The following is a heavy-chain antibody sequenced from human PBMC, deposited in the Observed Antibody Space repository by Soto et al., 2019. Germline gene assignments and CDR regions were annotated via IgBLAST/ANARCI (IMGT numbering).Heavy chain of an antibody. J-gene: IGHJ4*02. V-gene: IGHV4-39*01. CDR2: IYYSGST. Sequence: QLQLQESGPGLVKPSETLSLTCTVSGGSISSSSYYWGWIRQPPGKGLEWIGSIYYSGSTYDNPSLKSRVTISVDTSKNQFSLKLSAVTAADTAVYYCARHGHCSSTSCYAEFGAAAGSFDYWGQGTLVTVSS. CDR3: ARHGHCSSTSCYAEFGAAAGSFDY. CDR1: GGSISSSSYY. D-gene: IGHD2-2*01.